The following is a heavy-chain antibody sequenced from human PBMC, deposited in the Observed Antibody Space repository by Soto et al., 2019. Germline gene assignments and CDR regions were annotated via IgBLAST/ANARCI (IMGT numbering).Heavy chain of an antibody. J-gene: IGHJ4*02. CDR2: INPNSGGT. Sequence: ASVKVSCKASGYTFTGYYMHWVRQAPGQGLEWMGWINPNSGGTNYAQKFQGRVTMTRDTSISTAYMELSRLRSDDTAVYYCARGTLTGLYDILTGHSPSPYYFDYVGQGTLVTVSS. D-gene: IGHD3-9*01. CDR3: ARGTLTGLYDILTGHSPSPYYFDY. CDR1: GYTFTGYY. V-gene: IGHV1-2*02.